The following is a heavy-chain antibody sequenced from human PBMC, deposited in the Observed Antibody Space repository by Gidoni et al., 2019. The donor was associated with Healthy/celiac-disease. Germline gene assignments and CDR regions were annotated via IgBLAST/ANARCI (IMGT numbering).Heavy chain of an antibody. CDR1: GFPFDAYA. Sequence: EVQLVESGGVVVQPGGSLRLSCAASGFPFDAYAMHWVRQAPGKGLEWVSLISWDGGSTYYADSVKGRFTISRDNSKNSLYLQMNSLRAEDTALYYCAKDPDSSGYKYYFDYWGQGTLVTVSS. CDR3: AKDPDSSGYKYYFDY. D-gene: IGHD3-22*01. V-gene: IGHV3-43D*04. CDR2: ISWDGGST. J-gene: IGHJ4*02.